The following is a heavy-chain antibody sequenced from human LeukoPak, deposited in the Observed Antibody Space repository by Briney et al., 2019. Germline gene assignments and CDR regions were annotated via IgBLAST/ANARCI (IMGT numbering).Heavy chain of an antibody. V-gene: IGHV1-24*01. CDR1: GYTLTELS. Sequence: ASVKVSCKVSGYTLTELSMHWVRQAPGKGLEWMGGFDPEDGETIYAQKFQGRVTITEGTSTDTAYMELSSLRSEDTAVYYCATVMITFGGVIVMSRAFDIWGQGTMVTVSS. D-gene: IGHD3-16*02. CDR3: ATVMITFGGVIVMSRAFDI. CDR2: FDPEDGET. J-gene: IGHJ3*02.